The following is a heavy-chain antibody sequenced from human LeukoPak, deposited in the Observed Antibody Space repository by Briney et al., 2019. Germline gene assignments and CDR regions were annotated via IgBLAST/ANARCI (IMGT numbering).Heavy chain of an antibody. CDR2: VNPASGDT. Sequence: ASVKLTCKASGYTFSDYYIHWVRQAPGQRLEWMGWVNPASGDTKFAQKFQGRVTMTRATSISTAYMDLNRLTSDDTAVHYCARDTRRGFTGYDMPGEWGQGNLVTVSS. D-gene: IGHD5-12*01. CDR1: GYTFSDYY. J-gene: IGHJ4*02. V-gene: IGHV1-2*02. CDR3: ARDTRRGFTGYDMPGE.